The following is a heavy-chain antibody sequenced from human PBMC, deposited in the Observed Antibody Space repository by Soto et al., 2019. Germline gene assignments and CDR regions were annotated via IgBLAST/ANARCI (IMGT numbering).Heavy chain of an antibody. CDR2: ISAYNGNT. D-gene: IGHD6-19*01. CDR3: ARWYSSCPVPAFDP. J-gene: IGHJ5*02. CDR1: GYTFTSYG. V-gene: IGHV1-18*01. Sequence: QVQLVQSGAEVKKPGASVKVSCKASGYTFTSYGISWVRQAPGQGLEWMGWISAYNGNTNYAQKLQGRVTMTTDTSTGPAAMELRSLGSADTAVYYCARWYSSCPVPAFDPWGQGPLVTVSS.